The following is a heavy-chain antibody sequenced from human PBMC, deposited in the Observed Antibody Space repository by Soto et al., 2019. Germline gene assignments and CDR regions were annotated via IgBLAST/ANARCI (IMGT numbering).Heavy chain of an antibody. Sequence: GGALRLSCAASGFTFRNYAMTWVRQGPGKGQEWISTISGSGGSTHYADSVKGRFTISRDNSENTLYLQMNTLRAEDTAVYYCAKNGGDYRTRIDYWGQGILVTVSS. CDR1: GFTFRNYA. J-gene: IGHJ4*02. D-gene: IGHD4-17*01. CDR3: AKNGGDYRTRIDY. V-gene: IGHV3-23*01. CDR2: ISGSGGST.